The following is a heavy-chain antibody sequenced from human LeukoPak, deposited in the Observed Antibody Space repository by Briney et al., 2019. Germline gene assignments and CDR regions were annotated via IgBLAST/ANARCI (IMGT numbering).Heavy chain of an antibody. J-gene: IGHJ5*02. CDR1: GYSFTTHG. Sequence: ASVKVSYKASGYSFTTHGISWVRQAPGQGLEWMGWISAYNGNTNYAQKFQGRVTMTTDTPTSTAYMELRSLRSDDTAVYYCARDYSSSHFNWFDPWGQGTLVTVSS. CDR2: ISAYNGNT. D-gene: IGHD6-13*01. V-gene: IGHV1-18*01. CDR3: ARDYSSSHFNWFDP.